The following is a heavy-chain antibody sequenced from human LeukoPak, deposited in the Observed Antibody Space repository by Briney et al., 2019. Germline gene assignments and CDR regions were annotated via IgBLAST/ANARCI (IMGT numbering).Heavy chain of an antibody. Sequence: SQTLSLTCTVSGGSISSGGYYWSWIRQHPGKGLEWIGYIYYSGSTYYNPSLKSRVTISVDTSKNQFSLKLSSVTAADTAVYYCARHYYGSGSYFDYWGQGTLVTVSS. CDR2: IYYSGST. CDR3: ARHYYGSGSYFDY. J-gene: IGHJ4*02. D-gene: IGHD3-10*01. CDR1: GGSISSGGYY. V-gene: IGHV4-31*03.